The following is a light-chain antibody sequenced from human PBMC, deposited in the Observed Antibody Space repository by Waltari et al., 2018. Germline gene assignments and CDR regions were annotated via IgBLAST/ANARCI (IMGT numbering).Light chain of an antibody. V-gene: IGKV1-39*01. J-gene: IGKJ2*01. CDR1: QTIDTY. Sequence: DIQMTQSPSSLSASSGDRVSITCRATQTIDTYLNWFQRKPGEAPKLLIYAASTLQSGVPLRFSGSGSGTDFTLTISGLQYEDFATYYCQQSKRVPYTFGQGTRLEIK. CDR3: QQSKRVPYT. CDR2: AAS.